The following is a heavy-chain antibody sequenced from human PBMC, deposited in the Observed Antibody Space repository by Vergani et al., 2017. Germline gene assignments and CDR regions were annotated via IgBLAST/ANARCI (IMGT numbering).Heavy chain of an antibody. Sequence: QVQLQESGPGLVKPSQTLSLTCTVSGGSISSGSYYWSWIRQPAGRGLYWVGRFYTSGSTNYNPSLKSRFTISVDTSKNQFSRKLRSVTAADTAVYSCAREQMVRGVNWYYYYGMDVWGQGTTVTVSS. D-gene: IGHD3-10*01. CDR1: GGSISSGSYY. J-gene: IGHJ6*02. CDR2: FYTSGST. V-gene: IGHV4-61*02. CDR3: AREQMVRGVNWYYYYGMDV.